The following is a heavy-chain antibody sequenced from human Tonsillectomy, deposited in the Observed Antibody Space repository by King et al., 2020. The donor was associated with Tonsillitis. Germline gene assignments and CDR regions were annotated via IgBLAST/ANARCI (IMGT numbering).Heavy chain of an antibody. CDR3: ARDLSQPGITGTTFFDY. Sequence: QMQLQESGPGLVKPSETLSLTCTVSGGSISSYYWSWIRQPPGKGLEWIGYIYYSGSTNYNPSLKSRVTISVDTSKNQFSLKLSSVTAADTAVYYCARDLSQPGITGTTFFDYWGQGTLVTVSS. V-gene: IGHV4-59*01. J-gene: IGHJ4*02. CDR1: GGSISSYY. CDR2: IYYSGST. D-gene: IGHD1-20*01.